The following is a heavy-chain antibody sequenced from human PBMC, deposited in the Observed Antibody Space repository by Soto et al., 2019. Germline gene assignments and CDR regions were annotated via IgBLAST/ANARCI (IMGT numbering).Heavy chain of an antibody. V-gene: IGHV3-23*01. Sequence: GGSLRLSCAASGFTFSSYAMSWVRQAPGKGLEWVSAISGSGGSTYYADSVKGRFTISRDNSKNTLYLQMNSLRAEDTAVYYCAMAARPNCYYGMYVWGQGTTVTVSS. D-gene: IGHD6-6*01. CDR2: ISGSGGST. CDR1: GFTFSSYA. CDR3: AMAARPNCYYGMYV. J-gene: IGHJ6*02.